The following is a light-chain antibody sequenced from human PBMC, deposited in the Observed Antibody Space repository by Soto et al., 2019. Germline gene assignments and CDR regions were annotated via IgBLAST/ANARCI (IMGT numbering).Light chain of an antibody. CDR1: QTISSY. J-gene: IGKJ2*01. CDR3: QQSHSIPYT. CDR2: AAS. V-gene: IGKV1-39*01. Sequence: DIQMTQSPSSLSASVGDRVTITCRASQTISSYLNWYQQKPGKAPKLLIYAASSLKSGVPSRFNGSGSGPDFTLTISSLQPEDFATYYCQQSHSIPYTFGQGTKLDIK.